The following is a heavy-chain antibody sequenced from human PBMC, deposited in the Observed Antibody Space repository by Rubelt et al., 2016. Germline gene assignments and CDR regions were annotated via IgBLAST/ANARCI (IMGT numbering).Heavy chain of an antibody. CDR2: IYSSGST. CDR1: GGSISSSSYY. Sequence: QLQLQESGPGLVKPSETLSLTCTVSGGSISSSSYYWGWIRQPPGKGLEWIGSIYSSGSTYYNPSLKSRVTISVDTSKNQFPLKLSAGTAADTAVYYCARAPLYSSGTYGPYDYWGQGTLVTVSS. J-gene: IGHJ4*02. V-gene: IGHV4-39*07. D-gene: IGHD3-10*01. CDR3: ARAPLYSSGTYGPYDY.